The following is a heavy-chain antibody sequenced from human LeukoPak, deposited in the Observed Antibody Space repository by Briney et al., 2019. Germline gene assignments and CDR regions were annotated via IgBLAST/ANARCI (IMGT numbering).Heavy chain of an antibody. CDR3: AKARGSSSWYFDLDP. V-gene: IGHV3-23*01. D-gene: IGHD6-13*01. CDR2: ISGSGGST. J-gene: IGHJ5*02. CDR1: GFTFSSYA. Sequence: PGGSLRLSCAASGFTFSSYAMSWVRQAPGKGLEWVSAISGSGGSTHYADSVKGRFTISRDNSKNTLYLQMNSLRAEDTAVYYCAKARGSSSWYFDLDPWGQGTLVTVSS.